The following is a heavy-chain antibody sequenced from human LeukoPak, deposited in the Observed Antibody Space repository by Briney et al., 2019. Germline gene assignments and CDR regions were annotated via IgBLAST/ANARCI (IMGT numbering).Heavy chain of an antibody. D-gene: IGHD5-24*01. J-gene: IGHJ4*02. Sequence: SETLSLTCTVSGGSISIYYWSWIRQPPGKGLEWIGYIYYSGTTNYNPSLKSRVTISTDSSKNQFSLNLTSVTAADTAVCYCARSRTNRDVYNFYYWGQGTLVTVSS. CDR1: GGSISIYY. CDR2: IYYSGTT. CDR3: ARSRTNRDVYNFYY. V-gene: IGHV4-59*08.